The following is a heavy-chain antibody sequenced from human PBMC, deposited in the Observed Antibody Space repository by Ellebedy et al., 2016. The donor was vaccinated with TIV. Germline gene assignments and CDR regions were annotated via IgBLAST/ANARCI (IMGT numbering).Heavy chain of an antibody. D-gene: IGHD1-14*01. CDR3: AKDNRPPRIPDHDAFDI. CDR1: GFTFSSYG. CDR2: ILFDGSNK. Sequence: PGGSLRLSCAASGFTFSSYGMHWVRQAPGKGLEWVTFILFDGSNKFYTDSVKGRFTISRDNSKNTLYLQMNSLRAEDTAVYYCAKDNRPPRIPDHDAFDIWGQGTMVTVSS. V-gene: IGHV3-30*02. J-gene: IGHJ3*02.